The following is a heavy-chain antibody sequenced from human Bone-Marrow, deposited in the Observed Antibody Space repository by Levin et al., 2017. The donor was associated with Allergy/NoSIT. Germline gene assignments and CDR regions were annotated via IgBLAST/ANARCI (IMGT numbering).Heavy chain of an antibody. CDR1: GFSLSTSGMC. Sequence: QTLSLTCTVSGFSLSTSGMCVSWIRQPPGKALEWLARIDWDDDKYYSTSLKTRLTISKDTSKNQVFLTTTNMDPVDTATYYCARIPHRGYTKGYDDGMDVWGQGTTVTVSS. CDR2: IDWDDDK. D-gene: IGHD5-18*01. J-gene: IGHJ6*02. V-gene: IGHV2-70*11. CDR3: ARIPHRGYTKGYDDGMDV.